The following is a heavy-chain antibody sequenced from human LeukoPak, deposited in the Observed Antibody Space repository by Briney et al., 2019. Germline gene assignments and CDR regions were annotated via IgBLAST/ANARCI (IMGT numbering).Heavy chain of an antibody. J-gene: IGHJ4*02. V-gene: IGHV4-34*01. Sequence: PSETLSLTCTVSGGSISSYYWSWIRQPPGKGLGWIGEINHSGSTNYNPSLKSRVTISVGTSKNQFSLKLSSVTAADTAVYYCARSQIAAAGHIDYWGQGTLVTVSS. D-gene: IGHD6-13*01. CDR1: GGSISSYY. CDR3: ARSQIAAAGHIDY. CDR2: INHSGST.